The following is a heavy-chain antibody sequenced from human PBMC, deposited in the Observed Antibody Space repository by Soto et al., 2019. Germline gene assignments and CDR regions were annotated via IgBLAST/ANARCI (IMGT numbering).Heavy chain of an antibody. CDR3: VTDGSSGWPYYYGLDV. V-gene: IGHV3-30*03. Sequence: GGSLRLSCAASGFTFSSYGMHWVRQAPGKGLEWVAVISYDGSNKYYADSVKGRFTISRDNSKNTLYLQMSSLRAEDTAVYYCVTDGSSGWPYYYGLDVWGQGTTVTVSS. J-gene: IGHJ6*02. CDR2: ISYDGSNK. CDR1: GFTFSSYG. D-gene: IGHD6-19*01.